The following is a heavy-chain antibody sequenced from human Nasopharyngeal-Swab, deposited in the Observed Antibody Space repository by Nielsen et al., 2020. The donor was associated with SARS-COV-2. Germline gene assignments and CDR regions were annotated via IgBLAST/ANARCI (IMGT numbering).Heavy chain of an antibody. Sequence: ASVKVSCKASGYTFTGYYMHWVRQAPGQGLEWMGWINPNSGGTNYAQKFQGRVTMTRDTSISTAYMELSRLRFDDTAVYYCARVGHHQYYDILTGFGPKHHYGMDVWGQGTTVTVSS. CDR1: GYTFTGYY. J-gene: IGHJ6*02. V-gene: IGHV1-2*02. CDR2: INPNSGGT. CDR3: ARVGHHQYYDILTGFGPKHHYGMDV. D-gene: IGHD3-9*01.